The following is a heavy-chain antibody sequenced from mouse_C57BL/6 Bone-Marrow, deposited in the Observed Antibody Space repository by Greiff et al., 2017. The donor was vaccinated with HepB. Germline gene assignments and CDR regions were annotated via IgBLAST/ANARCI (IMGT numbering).Heavy chain of an antibody. Sequence: QVQLQQSGAELVRPGTSVKVSCKASGYAFTNYLIEWVKQRPGQGLEWIGVINPGSGGTNYNEKFKGKATLTADKSSSTAYMQLSSLTSEDAAVYFCARQDYYGSRGGDYFDYWGQGTTLTVSS. CDR3: ARQDYYGSRGGDYFDY. CDR2: INPGSGGT. V-gene: IGHV1-54*01. CDR1: GYAFTNYL. J-gene: IGHJ2*01. D-gene: IGHD1-1*01.